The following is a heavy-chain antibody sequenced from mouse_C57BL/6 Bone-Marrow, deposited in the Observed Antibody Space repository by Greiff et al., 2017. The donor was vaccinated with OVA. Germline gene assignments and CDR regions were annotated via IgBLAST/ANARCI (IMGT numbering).Heavy chain of an antibody. J-gene: IGHJ2*01. D-gene: IGHD1-1*01. CDR3: ATDITAVGRCYFDY. CDR1: GYAFTNYL. Sequence: VQLQQSGAELVRPGTSVKVSCKASGYAFTNYLIEWVKQRPGQGLEWIGVINPGSGGTNYNEKFKGKATLTADKSSSTAYMQLSSLTSEDSAVYFCATDITAVGRCYFDYWGQGTTLTVSS. V-gene: IGHV1-54*01. CDR2: INPGSGGT.